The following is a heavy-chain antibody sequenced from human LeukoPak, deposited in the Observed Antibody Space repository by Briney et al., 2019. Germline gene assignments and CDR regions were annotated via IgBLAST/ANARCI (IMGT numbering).Heavy chain of an antibody. CDR1: GFSFSYYA. V-gene: IGHV3-30-3*01. J-gene: IGHJ4*02. CDR3: ARETGSAVGSTDFDY. CDR2: ISYDGSNK. D-gene: IGHD4-17*01. Sequence: GGSLRLSCAASGFSFSYYALHWVRQAPGKGLEWVAVISYDGSNKYYADSVKGRFTVSRDNSKNTLYLQMNGLRAEGTALYYCARETGSAVGSTDFDYWGQGTLVTVSS.